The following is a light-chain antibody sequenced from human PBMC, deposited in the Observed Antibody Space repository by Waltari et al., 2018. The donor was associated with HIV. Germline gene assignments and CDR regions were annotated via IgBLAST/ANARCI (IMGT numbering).Light chain of an antibody. CDR3: CSYARSGIP. J-gene: IGLJ2*01. V-gene: IGLV2-23*02. Sequence: QSALTQPASVSGSFGQSITISCTGTSSDVGSYNLVSWYQYHPGKAPKLIIYEVSKRPSGVSNRFSGSKSGNTASLTVSGLQAEDEAHYYCCSYARSGIPFGGGTKL. CDR1: SSDVGSYNL. CDR2: EVS.